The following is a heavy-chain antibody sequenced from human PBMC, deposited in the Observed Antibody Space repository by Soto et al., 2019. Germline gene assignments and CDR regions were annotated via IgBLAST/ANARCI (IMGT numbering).Heavy chain of an antibody. J-gene: IGHJ4*02. D-gene: IGHD3-10*01. CDR3: ARYGAGSAYFDY. CDR2: IIPILGIA. Sequence: QVQLVQSGAEVKKPGSSVKVSCKASGGTFSSYTISWVRQAPGQGLEWMGRIIPILGIANYAQKFQDRVTITADKSTSTAYMELSSLRSEDTAVYYCARYGAGSAYFDYWGQGTLVTVSS. CDR1: GGTFSSYT. V-gene: IGHV1-69*02.